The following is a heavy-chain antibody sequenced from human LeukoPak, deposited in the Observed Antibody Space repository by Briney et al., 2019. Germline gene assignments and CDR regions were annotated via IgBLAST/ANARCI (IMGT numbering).Heavy chain of an antibody. CDR2: ISSSSSTI. J-gene: IGHJ6*02. CDR1: GFTFSSYS. CDR3: AKDAANQGYCSGGSCYSGDYYYGMDV. V-gene: IGHV3-48*01. Sequence: GGSLRLSCAASGFTFSSYSMNWVRQAPGKGLEWVSYISSSSSTIYYADSVKGRFTISRDNAKNSLYLQMNSLRAEDTAVYYCAKDAANQGYCSGGSCYSGDYYYGMDVWGQGTTVTVSS. D-gene: IGHD2-15*01.